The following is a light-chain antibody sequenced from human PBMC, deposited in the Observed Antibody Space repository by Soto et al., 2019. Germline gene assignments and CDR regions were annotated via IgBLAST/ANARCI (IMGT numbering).Light chain of an antibody. CDR1: QSINAH. CDR3: QQYNTWLCT. CDR2: GAS. Sequence: EVVMTQSPATLSVSPGERVTLSCRASQSINAHLAWYQQKPGQAPRLLIHGASTRATGIPARFSGSGFGTESILTIYSLQSEDFAVYYCQQYNTWLCTFGQGTKVEIQ. J-gene: IGKJ1*01. V-gene: IGKV3-15*01.